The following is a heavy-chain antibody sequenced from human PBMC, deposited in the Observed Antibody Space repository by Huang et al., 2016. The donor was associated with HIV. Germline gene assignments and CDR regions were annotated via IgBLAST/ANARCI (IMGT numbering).Heavy chain of an antibody. Sequence: QVQLVQSGAEVKKPGSSVKVSCKASGGSFRNFALGWVRQAPGQGLEWMGGIIPTVGTANYAQKFQGRVTIIADESTSTAYMELSSLRSEDTAVYYCATVDYYDTSGPQRGYFDNWGQGTLVTVSS. CDR3: ATVDYYDTSGPQRGYFDN. D-gene: IGHD3-22*01. CDR2: IIPTVGTA. V-gene: IGHV1-69*01. CDR1: GGSFRNFA. J-gene: IGHJ4*02.